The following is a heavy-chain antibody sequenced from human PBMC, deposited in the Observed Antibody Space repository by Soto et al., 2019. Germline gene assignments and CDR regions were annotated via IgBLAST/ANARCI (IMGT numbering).Heavy chain of an antibody. CDR3: ARVAAAGPFDY. CDR1: GGSISSGGYY. D-gene: IGHD6-13*01. J-gene: IGHJ4*02. CDR2: IYYSGST. Sequence: LSLTCTVSGGSISSGGYYWSWIRQHPGKGLEWIGYIYYSGSTYYNPSLKSRVTISVDTSKNQFSLKLSSVTAADTAVYYCARVAAAGPFDYWGQGTLVTVSS. V-gene: IGHV4-31*03.